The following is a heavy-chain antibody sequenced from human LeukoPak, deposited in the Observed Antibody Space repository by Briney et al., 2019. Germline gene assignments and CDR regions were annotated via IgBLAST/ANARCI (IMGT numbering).Heavy chain of an antibody. CDR1: GYTFTSYD. D-gene: IGHD1-26*01. J-gene: IGHJ4*02. CDR2: MNPNSGNT. CDR3: ARGRGGSYYKESFDY. V-gene: IGHV1-8*03. Sequence: ASVKVSCKASGYTFTSYDINWVRQATGQGLEWMGWMNPNSGNTGYAQKFQGRVTIARNTSISTAYMELSSLRSEDTAVYYCARGRGGSYYKESFDYWGQGTLVTVSS.